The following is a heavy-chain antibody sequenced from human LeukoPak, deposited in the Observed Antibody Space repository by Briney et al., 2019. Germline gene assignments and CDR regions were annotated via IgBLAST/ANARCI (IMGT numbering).Heavy chain of an antibody. CDR1: GDSMSSDHYY. CDR3: ARGLGTTNFDY. J-gene: IGHJ4*02. D-gene: IGHD1-14*01. V-gene: IGHV4-61*02. Sequence: SQTLSLTCTVSGDSMSSDHYYWSWIRQPAGKGLEWIGRIYTGGNTNYNPSLKSRVTISVDTFRNQFSLELNSVTAADTAVYYCARGLGTTNFDYWGQGTLVTVSS. CDR2: IYTGGNT.